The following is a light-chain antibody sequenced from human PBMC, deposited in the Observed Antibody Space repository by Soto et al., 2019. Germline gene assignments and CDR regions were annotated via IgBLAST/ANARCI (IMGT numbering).Light chain of an antibody. CDR2: NVY. J-gene: IGLJ2*01. CDR1: SSDVGAYNF. CDR3: QSYHSGNVV. V-gene: IGLV2-14*03. Sequence: QSVLTQPASVSGSPGQSITISCTGTSSDVGAYNFVSWHQQHPGKAPKLMIYNVYDRPSGISYRFSGSKSGNTASLTISGLQGEDEADYYCQSYHSGNVVFGGGTKVTVL.